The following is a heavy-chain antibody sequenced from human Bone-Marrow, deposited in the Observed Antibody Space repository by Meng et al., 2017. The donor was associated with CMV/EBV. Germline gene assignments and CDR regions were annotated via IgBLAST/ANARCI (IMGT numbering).Heavy chain of an antibody. D-gene: IGHD3-16*01. Sequence: SVKVSCKASGGTFSSYAISWVRQAPGQGLEWMGGIIPILGIANYAQKFQGRVTITTDKSTSTAYMELSSLRSDDTAVYYCAIPVGAPGAPGDHWGQGTLVTVSS. V-gene: IGHV1-69*10. J-gene: IGHJ4*02. CDR3: AIPVGAPGAPGDH. CDR2: IIPILGIA. CDR1: GGTFSSYA.